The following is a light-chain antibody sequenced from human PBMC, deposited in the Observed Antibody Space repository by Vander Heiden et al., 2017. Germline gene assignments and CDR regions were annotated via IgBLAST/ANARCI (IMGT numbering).Light chain of an antibody. J-gene: IGKJ4*01. CDR1: QSVSSSY. CDR3: QQDGSSPLT. CDR2: GAS. Sequence: EIVLTQSPGTLSLSPGSRAALPCRARQSVSSSYLARYQQKPGQAPRLLIYGASSRATGIPDRFSGSGSGTDFTLTISRLEPEDFAVYYCQQDGSSPLTFGGGTKVEIK. V-gene: IGKV3-20*01.